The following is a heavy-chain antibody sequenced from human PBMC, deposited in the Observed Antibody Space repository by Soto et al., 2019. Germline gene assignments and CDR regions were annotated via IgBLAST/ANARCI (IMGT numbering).Heavy chain of an antibody. CDR1: GYTFTSYG. CDR2: ISAYNGNT. CDR3: ARREDRDYYDSSGYYPLFDY. D-gene: IGHD3-22*01. J-gene: IGHJ4*02. V-gene: IGHV1-18*01. Sequence: GASVKVSCKASGYTFTSYGISRVRQAPGQGLEWMGWISAYNGNTNYAQKLQGRVTMTTDTSTSTAYMELRSLRSDDTAVYYCARREDRDYYDSSGYYPLFDYWGQGTLVTVSS.